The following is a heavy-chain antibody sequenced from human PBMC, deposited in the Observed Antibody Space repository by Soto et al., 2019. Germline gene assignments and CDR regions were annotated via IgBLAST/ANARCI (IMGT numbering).Heavy chain of an antibody. Sequence: PGGSLRLSCAASGSTFCRYDMHWVRQATGKGLEWVSAIGTVGDTYYAGSVKGRFTISRENAKNSLYLQMNSLRAGDTAVYYCARGWFGDPHVFDMWGQGTIVTVSS. D-gene: IGHD3-10*01. CDR1: GSTFCRYD. V-gene: IGHV3-13*04. CDR3: ARGWFGDPHVFDM. CDR2: IGTVGDT. J-gene: IGHJ3*02.